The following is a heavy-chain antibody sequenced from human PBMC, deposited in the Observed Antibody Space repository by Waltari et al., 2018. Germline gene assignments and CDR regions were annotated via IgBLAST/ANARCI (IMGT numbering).Heavy chain of an antibody. V-gene: IGHV3-53*01. CDR1: GFTVSSNY. CDR3: AREKLGRYDFWSGYYYYYGMDV. Sequence: EVQLVESGGGLIQPGGSLRLSCAASGFTVSSNYMSWVRQAPGQGLEWVSVIYSGGSTYYADSVKGRFTISRDNSKNTLYLQMNSLRAEDTAVYYCAREKLGRYDFWSGYYYYYGMDVWGQGTTVTVSS. CDR2: IYSGGST. J-gene: IGHJ6*02. D-gene: IGHD3-3*01.